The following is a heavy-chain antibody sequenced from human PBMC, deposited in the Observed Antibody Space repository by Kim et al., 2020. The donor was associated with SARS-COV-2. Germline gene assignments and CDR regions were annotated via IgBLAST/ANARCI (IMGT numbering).Heavy chain of an antibody. CDR1: GFTFTSYT. V-gene: IGHV1-3*01. CDR3: ARDRQLGSASWGFDY. CDR2: IIAGNGDT. Sequence: ASVKVSCKASGFTFTSYTFHWVRQVPGQGPEWMGWIIAGNGDTRYSQKFQGRVTITRDTSASTAYMELSTMSSEDTAVYYCARDRQLGSASWGFDYWGQGTLVTVSS. J-gene: IGHJ4*02. D-gene: IGHD3-10*01.